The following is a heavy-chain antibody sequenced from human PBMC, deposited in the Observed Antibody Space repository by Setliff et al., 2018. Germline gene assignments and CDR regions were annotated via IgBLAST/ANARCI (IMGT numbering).Heavy chain of an antibody. CDR1: GFTSRSYA. CDR2: VSGSGGST. Sequence: PGGSLRLSCAASGFTSRSYAMSWVRQAPGKGLEWVSGVSGSGGSTYYTDSVKGRFTISRDNSKNTLYLQMNSLRAEDTAVYYCAKDSSYSMIVVVIPFDYWGQGTLVTVSS. V-gene: IGHV3-23*01. CDR3: AKDSSYSMIVVVIPFDY. D-gene: IGHD3-22*01. J-gene: IGHJ4*02.